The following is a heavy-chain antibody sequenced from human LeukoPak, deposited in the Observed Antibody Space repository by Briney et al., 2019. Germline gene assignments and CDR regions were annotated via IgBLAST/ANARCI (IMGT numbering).Heavy chain of an antibody. V-gene: IGHV4-30-2*01. CDR1: GGSISSGGYS. CDR2: IYHSGST. J-gene: IGHJ4*02. D-gene: IGHD5-18*01. CDR3: ARLGYGYLDY. Sequence: SQTLSLTCAVSGGSISSGGYSWSWIRQPPGKGLEWIGYIYHSGSTYYNPSLKSRVTISVDRSKNQFSLKLSSVTAADTAVYYCARLGYGYLDYWGQGTLVTVSS.